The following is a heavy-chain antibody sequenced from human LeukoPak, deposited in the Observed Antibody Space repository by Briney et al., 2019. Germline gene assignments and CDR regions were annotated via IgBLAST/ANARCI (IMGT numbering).Heavy chain of an antibody. J-gene: IGHJ4*02. D-gene: IGHD3-10*01. CDR3: ARDPNYYGSGSFDY. Sequence: PGGSLRLSCAASGFTFSSYWMSWVRQAPGKGLEWVANIKQDGSEKYYVDSVKGRFTISRDNAKNSLYLQMNSLRAEDTAVYYCARDPNYYGSGSFDYWGQGTPVTVSS. V-gene: IGHV3-7*01. CDR2: IKQDGSEK. CDR1: GFTFSSYW.